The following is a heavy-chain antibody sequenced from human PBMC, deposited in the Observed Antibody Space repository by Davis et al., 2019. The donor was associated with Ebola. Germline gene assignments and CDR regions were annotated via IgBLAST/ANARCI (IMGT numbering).Heavy chain of an antibody. V-gene: IGHV3-23*01. D-gene: IGHD5-12*01. CDR2: ISGSGGST. Sequence: GESLKISCAASGFSFSSYAMSWARQASGKGLEWVSAISGSGGSTYYADSVKGRFTISRDNSKNTLYLQMNSLRAEDTAVYYCAKGLLGSGYDSHWGQGTTVTVSS. CDR3: AKGLLGSGYDSH. J-gene: IGHJ6*02. CDR1: GFSFSSYA.